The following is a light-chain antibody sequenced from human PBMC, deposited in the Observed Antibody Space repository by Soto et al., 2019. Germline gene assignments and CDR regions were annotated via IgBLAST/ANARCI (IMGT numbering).Light chain of an antibody. Sequence: EIVLTQSPGTLSLSPGERATLSCRASQSVSSSYLAWYQQKPGQAPRLLIYGASSRATGIPDRLSGSGSGTDFTLTISRLEPEGFAVYYGQLYGSSPWTFGQGTKVEMK. V-gene: IGKV3-20*01. J-gene: IGKJ1*01. CDR3: QLYGSSPWT. CDR1: QSVSSSY. CDR2: GAS.